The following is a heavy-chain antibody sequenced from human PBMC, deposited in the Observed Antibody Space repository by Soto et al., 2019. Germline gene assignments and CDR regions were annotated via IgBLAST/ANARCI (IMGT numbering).Heavy chain of an antibody. V-gene: IGHV1-69*02. J-gene: IGHJ6*02. Sequence: SVKVSCKASGGTFSSYTISWVRHDPGQGLEWMGRIIPILGIANYAQKFQGRVTITADKSTSTAYMELSSLRSEDTAVYYCARGCGGDCSYGMDVWGQGTTVTVSS. CDR2: IIPILGIA. CDR1: GGTFSSYT. D-gene: IGHD2-21*01. CDR3: ARGCGGDCSYGMDV.